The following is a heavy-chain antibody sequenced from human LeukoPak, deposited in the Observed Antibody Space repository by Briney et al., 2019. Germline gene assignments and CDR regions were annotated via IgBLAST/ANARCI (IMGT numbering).Heavy chain of an antibody. J-gene: IGHJ4*02. CDR3: ARQTPYYYGSGSYSTFDY. D-gene: IGHD3-10*01. Sequence: GESLKISCKGSGYSFTSYWIGWVRQMPGKGLEWMGIIYPGDSDTRYSPSFQGQVTISADKPISTAYLQWSSLKASDTAMYYCARQTPYYYGSGSYSTFDYWGQGTLVTVSS. V-gene: IGHV5-51*01. CDR1: GYSFTSYW. CDR2: IYPGDSDT.